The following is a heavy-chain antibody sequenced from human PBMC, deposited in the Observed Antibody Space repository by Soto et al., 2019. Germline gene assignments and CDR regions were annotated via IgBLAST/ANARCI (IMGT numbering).Heavy chain of an antibody. CDR2: IKEDGSEK. CDR1: GFTFSRYW. V-gene: IGHV3-7*01. D-gene: IGHD7-27*01. J-gene: IGHJ6*02. Sequence: GGSLRLSCAAAGFTFSRYWMSWVRQAPGKGLEWVANIKEDGSEKNYVDSVKGRFTVSRDNAKNSLYLQMNSLRAEDTAVYYRARVPWGGISVPTLYYYGMDVWGQGTTVTVSS. CDR3: ARVPWGGISVPTLYYYGMDV.